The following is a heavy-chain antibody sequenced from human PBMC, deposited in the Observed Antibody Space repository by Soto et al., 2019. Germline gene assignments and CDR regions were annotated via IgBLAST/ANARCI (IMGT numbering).Heavy chain of an antibody. CDR2: IYYSGST. V-gene: IGHV4-59*01. CDR3: ARGYSSGWSQGMDV. CDR1: GGSISSYY. Sequence: QVQLQESGPGLVKPSETLSLTCTVSGGSISSYYWSWIRQPPGKGLGWIGYIYYSGSTNYNPSLKSRVTISVDTSKNQFSLKLSSVTAADTAVYYCARGYSSGWSQGMDVWGQGTTVTVSS. J-gene: IGHJ6*02. D-gene: IGHD6-19*01.